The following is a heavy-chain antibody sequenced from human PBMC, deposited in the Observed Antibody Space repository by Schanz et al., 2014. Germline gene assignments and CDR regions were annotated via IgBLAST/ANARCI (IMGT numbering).Heavy chain of an antibody. CDR3: ARDLAGDAGYFVRYYYCGMDV. V-gene: IGHV1-3*01. J-gene: IGHJ6*02. D-gene: IGHD5-12*01. CDR1: GYTFTSYS. Sequence: QVQLVQSGAEVKKPGASVKVSCKASGYTFTSYSIHWVRQAPGQGLEWMGWINVGNGNMKYSQKFQGRVTITRDTSASTAYMELTSLRSEDTAVYFCARDLAGDAGYFVRYYYCGMDVWGQGTTVTVSS. CDR2: INVGNGNM.